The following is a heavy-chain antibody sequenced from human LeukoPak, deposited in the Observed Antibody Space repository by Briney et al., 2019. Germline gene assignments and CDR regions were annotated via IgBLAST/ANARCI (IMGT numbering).Heavy chain of an antibody. CDR2: ISTYNGST. V-gene: IGHV1-18*01. D-gene: IGHD1-26*01. J-gene: IGHJ4*02. CDR1: GYTFTSYG. CDR3: ARTYSGSGVDY. Sequence: ASVKVSCKASGYTFTSYGISWVRQAPGQGLEWMGWISTYNGSTNYAQKLQGRVTTTTDTSTSTAYMELRSLRSDDTAVYYCARTYSGSGVDYWGQGTLVTVSS.